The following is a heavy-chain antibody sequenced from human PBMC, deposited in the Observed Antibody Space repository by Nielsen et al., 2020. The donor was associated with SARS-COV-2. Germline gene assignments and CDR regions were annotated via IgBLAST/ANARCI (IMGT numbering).Heavy chain of an antibody. CDR3: ARDRYSYGYHYYYGMDV. Sequence: GGSLRLSCAASGFTFSDYYMSWIRQAPGKGLEWVSYISSSSSYTNYADSVKGRFTISRDNAKNSLYLQMNSLRAEDTAVYYCARDRYSYGYHYYYGMDVWGQGTTVTVSS. D-gene: IGHD5-18*01. CDR2: ISSSSSYT. V-gene: IGHV3-11*05. J-gene: IGHJ6*02. CDR1: GFTFSDYY.